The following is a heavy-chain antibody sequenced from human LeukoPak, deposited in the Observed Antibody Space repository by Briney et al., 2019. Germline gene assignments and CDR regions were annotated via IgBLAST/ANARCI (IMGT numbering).Heavy chain of an antibody. CDR1: GGSFSGYY. J-gene: IGHJ1*01. CDR2: INHSGST. Sequence: SETLSLTCAVYGGSFSGYYWSWIRQPPGKGLEWIGEINHSGSTNYNPSLKSRVTISVDTSKNQFSLKLSSVTAADTAVYYCARGLGFGPGYFQHWGQGTLVTVSS. V-gene: IGHV4-34*01. CDR3: ARGLGFGPGYFQH. D-gene: IGHD3-3*01.